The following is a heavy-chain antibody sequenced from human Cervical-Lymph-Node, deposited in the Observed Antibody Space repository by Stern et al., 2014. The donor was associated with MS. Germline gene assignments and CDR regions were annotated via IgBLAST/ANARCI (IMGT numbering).Heavy chain of an antibody. D-gene: IGHD1-1*01. CDR1: GDTFTDYA. V-gene: IGHV1-69*06. CDR3: AREVGSLAMDV. J-gene: IGHJ6*01. Sequence: QLVQSGAEVKKPGSSVKVSCKASGDTFTDYAISWVRQAPGQGPEWMGGITPVFASADYAQKCQGRLTITADKSTSTAYMDLSSLTSEDTAVYYCAREVGSLAMDVWGQGTTVIVSS. CDR2: ITPVFASA.